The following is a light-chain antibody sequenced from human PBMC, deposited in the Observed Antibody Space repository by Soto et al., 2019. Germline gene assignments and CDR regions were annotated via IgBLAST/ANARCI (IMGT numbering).Light chain of an antibody. J-gene: IGKJ4*01. Sequence: EIVLTQSPGTLSLSPGERATLSCRASQSVSSSYLAWYQQKPGQAPRLLIYGASSRAAGIPDRFSGSGSGTDFTLTISRLEPEDFAVYYCQQYGISLLTCGGGTKVEIK. V-gene: IGKV3-20*01. CDR1: QSVSSSY. CDR2: GAS. CDR3: QQYGISLLT.